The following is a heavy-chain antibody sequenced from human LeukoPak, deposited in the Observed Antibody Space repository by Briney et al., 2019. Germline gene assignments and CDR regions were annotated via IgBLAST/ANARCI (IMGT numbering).Heavy chain of an antibody. CDR2: ISYDGSNK. CDR3: AKAKGGYGSGRTGRYFDY. Sequence: GGSLRLSRAASGFTFSSYGMHWVRQAPGKGLEWVAVISYDGSNKYYADSVKGRFTISRDNSKNTLYLQMNSLRAEDTAVYYCAKAKGGYGSGRTGRYFDYWGQGTLVTVSS. V-gene: IGHV3-30*18. J-gene: IGHJ4*02. CDR1: GFTFSSYG. D-gene: IGHD3-10*01.